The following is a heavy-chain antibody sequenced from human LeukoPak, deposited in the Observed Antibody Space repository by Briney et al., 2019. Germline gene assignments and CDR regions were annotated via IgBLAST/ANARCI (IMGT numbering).Heavy chain of an antibody. Sequence: PGGSLRLSCAASGFTFSSYDMYWVRQATGKGLEWVSAIGTAGDTYYPGSVKGRFTSSRENAKNSLYLQMNSLRAGDTAVYYCARGRFEYSSSTLTYYFDYWGQGTLVTVSS. J-gene: IGHJ4*02. D-gene: IGHD6-6*01. V-gene: IGHV3-13*01. CDR1: GFTFSSYD. CDR3: ARGRFEYSSSTLTYYFDY. CDR2: IGTAGDT.